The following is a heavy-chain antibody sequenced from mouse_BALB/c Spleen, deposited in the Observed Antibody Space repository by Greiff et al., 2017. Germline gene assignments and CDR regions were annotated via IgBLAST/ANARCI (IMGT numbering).Heavy chain of an antibody. V-gene: IGHV1-9*01. CDR1: GYTFSSYC. CDR2: ILPGSGST. CDR3: SKSLRSACFAY. J-gene: IGHJ3*01. Sequence: VQLMQSGAELMKPGASVKISCKATGYTFSSYCIQWVKQRPGHGLEWIGEILPGSGSTNYNEKFKGKATFTADTSSNTAYMQLSSLTSEDSAVDYCSKSLRSACFAYWGQGTLVTVSA. D-gene: IGHD1-1*01.